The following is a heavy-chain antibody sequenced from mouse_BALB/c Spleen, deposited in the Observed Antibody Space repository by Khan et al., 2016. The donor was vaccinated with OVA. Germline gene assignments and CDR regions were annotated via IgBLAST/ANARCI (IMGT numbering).Heavy chain of an antibody. Sequence: EVELVESGGGLVKPGGSMKLSCAASGFTFSSYTMSWIRQTPEKRLEWVATISSGGDNSYYPDSVKGRFTISRDNAKNKLYLQMSSLRFEDTASYYYARTNYGNFAYWGQGTLVTVSA. CDR1: GFTFSSYT. D-gene: IGHD2-1*01. V-gene: IGHV5-9*03. CDR2: ISSGGDNS. J-gene: IGHJ3*01. CDR3: ARTNYGNFAY.